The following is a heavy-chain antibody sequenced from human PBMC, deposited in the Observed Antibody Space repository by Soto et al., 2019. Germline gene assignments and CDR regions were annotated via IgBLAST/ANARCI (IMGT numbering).Heavy chain of an antibody. Sequence: GGSLRLSCAASGFTFSSYAMHWVRQAPGKGLEWVAVISYDGSNKYYADSVKGRFTISRDNSKNTLYLQMNSLRAEDTAVYYCARDLNSGSYHGYFQHWGQGTLVTVSS. CDR2: ISYDGSNK. CDR1: GFTFSSYA. V-gene: IGHV3-30-3*01. J-gene: IGHJ1*01. CDR3: ARDLNSGSYHGYFQH. D-gene: IGHD1-26*01.